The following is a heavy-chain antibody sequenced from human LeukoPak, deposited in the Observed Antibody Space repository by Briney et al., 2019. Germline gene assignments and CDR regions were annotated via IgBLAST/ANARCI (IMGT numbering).Heavy chain of an antibody. CDR2: INHSGST. D-gene: IGHD6-6*01. V-gene: IGHV4-34*01. CDR3: ARGSYSSSSWFDP. Sequence: SETLSLTCTVSGGSISSYYWSWIRQPPGKGPEWIGEINHSGSTNYNPSLKSRVTISVDTSKNQFSLKLSSVTAADTAVYYCARGSYSSSSWFDPWGQGTLVTVSS. J-gene: IGHJ5*02. CDR1: GGSISSYY.